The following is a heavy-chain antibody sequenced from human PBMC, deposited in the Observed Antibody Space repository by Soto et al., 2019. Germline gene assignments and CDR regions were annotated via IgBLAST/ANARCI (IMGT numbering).Heavy chain of an antibody. D-gene: IGHD4-17*01. CDR2: IYYSGST. V-gene: IGHV4-31*03. Sequence: QVQLQESGPGLVKPSQTLSLTCTVSGGSISSGGYYWSWIRQHPGKGLEWIGYIYYSGSTYYNPSLKSRVTLSVDTSKNQFSLKLSSVTAADTAVYYCRVYGPTRYWYFDLWGRGTLVTVSS. CDR3: RVYGPTRYWYFDL. CDR1: GGSISSGGYY. J-gene: IGHJ2*01.